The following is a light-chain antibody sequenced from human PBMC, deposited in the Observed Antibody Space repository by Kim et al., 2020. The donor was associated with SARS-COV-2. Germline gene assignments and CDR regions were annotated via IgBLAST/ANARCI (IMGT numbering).Light chain of an antibody. CDR2: SNT. V-gene: IGLV1-44*01. Sequence: QSVLTQPPSASGTPGQTVTISCSGGTSNIGTGTVDWYQHLPGTAPQLVIYSNTKRPSGVPDRFSGSKSGTSASLAISGLLSDDEADYFCAAWDDRLKAWLFGGGTQLTVL. J-gene: IGLJ3*02. CDR1: TSNIGTGT. CDR3: AAWDDRLKAWL.